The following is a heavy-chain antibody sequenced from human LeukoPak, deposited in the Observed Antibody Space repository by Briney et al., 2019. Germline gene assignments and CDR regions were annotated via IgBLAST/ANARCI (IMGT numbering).Heavy chain of an antibody. Sequence: SYTLSLTCAVYGGSFSGYYWSWIRQPPGKGLDWICEINHSGSTNYNPSIKSRVTISVDTSKNQFSLTLTSVTAADTAVYYCARLYIGGYSRSTNYNWFDPWGQGTLVTVSS. CDR3: ARLYIGGYSRSTNYNWFDP. J-gene: IGHJ5*02. D-gene: IGHD6-13*01. V-gene: IGHV4-34*01. CDR2: INHSGST. CDR1: GGSFSGYY.